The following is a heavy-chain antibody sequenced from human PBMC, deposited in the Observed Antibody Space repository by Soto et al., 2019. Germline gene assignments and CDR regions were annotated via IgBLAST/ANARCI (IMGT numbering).Heavy chain of an antibody. Sequence: GGSLRLSCAASGFTFSSYGMHWVRQAPGKGLEWVAVISYDGSNKYYADSVKGRFTISRDNSKNTLYLQMNSLRAEDTAVYYCAKAQAYCSSTSCHTQYYYYYGMDFWGQGTTVTVSS. J-gene: IGHJ6*02. V-gene: IGHV3-30*18. D-gene: IGHD2-2*01. CDR2: ISYDGSNK. CDR3: AKAQAYCSSTSCHTQYYYYYGMDF. CDR1: GFTFSSYG.